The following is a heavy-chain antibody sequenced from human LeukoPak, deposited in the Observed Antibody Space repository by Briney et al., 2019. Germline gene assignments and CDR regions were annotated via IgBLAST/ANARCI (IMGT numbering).Heavy chain of an antibody. CDR1: GGSFSGYY. Sequence: PSETLSLTCAVYGGSFSGYYWSWIRQPPGKGLECIGEINHSGSTNYNPSLKSRVTISVDTSKNQFSLKLSSVTAADTAVYYCARGDYGDFPDYFDYWGQGTLVTVSS. D-gene: IGHD4-17*01. V-gene: IGHV4-34*01. J-gene: IGHJ4*02. CDR2: INHSGST. CDR3: ARGDYGDFPDYFDY.